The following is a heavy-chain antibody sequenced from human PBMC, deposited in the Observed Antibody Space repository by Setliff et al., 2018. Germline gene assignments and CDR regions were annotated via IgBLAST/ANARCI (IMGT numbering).Heavy chain of an antibody. V-gene: IGHV4-59*01. Sequence: ASETLSLTCTVSGGSLSTYYWSWIRQSPGRGLEYIGYVYYNGAADYSPSLKSRVTLSVDTSKNQFSLKLTSVTAADTAVYYCARGRNVAARLLDSWGQGTLVTVSS. D-gene: IGHD6-6*01. J-gene: IGHJ4*02. CDR2: VYYNGAA. CDR1: GGSLSTYY. CDR3: ARGRNVAARLLDS.